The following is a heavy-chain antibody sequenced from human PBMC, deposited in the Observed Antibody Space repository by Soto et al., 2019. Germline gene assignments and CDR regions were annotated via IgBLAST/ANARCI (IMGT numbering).Heavy chain of an antibody. Sequence: PSETLSLTCTVSGGSISSSSYYWGWIRQPPGKGLEWIGSIYYIGSTYYNPSLKNRVTISVDTSKNQFSLKLSSVTAADTAVYYCARVKIAAAGSTLVRWFDPWGQGTLVTVSS. CDR2: IYYIGST. CDR1: GGSISSSSYY. V-gene: IGHV4-39*07. CDR3: ARVKIAAAGSTLVRWFDP. J-gene: IGHJ5*02. D-gene: IGHD6-13*01.